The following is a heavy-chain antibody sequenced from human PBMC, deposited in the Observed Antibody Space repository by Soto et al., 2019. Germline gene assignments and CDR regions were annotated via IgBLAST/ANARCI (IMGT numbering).Heavy chain of an antibody. V-gene: IGHV3-23*01. J-gene: IGHJ6*03. CDR3: TTRGYWGHYYMDV. D-gene: IGHD3-22*01. Sequence: GGSLRLSCAASGFTFSSYAMSWVRQAPGKGLEWVSAISGSGGSTYYADSVKGRFTISRDNSKNTLYLQMNSLRAEDTAVYYVTTRGYWGHYYMDVWGKGTTVTVSS. CDR1: GFTFSSYA. CDR2: ISGSGGST.